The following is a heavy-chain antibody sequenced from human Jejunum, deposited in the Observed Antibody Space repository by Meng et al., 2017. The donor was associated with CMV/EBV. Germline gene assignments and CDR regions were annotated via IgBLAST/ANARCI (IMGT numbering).Heavy chain of an antibody. Sequence: GFSVKSNLMTCVRQAAGKGLEWVAVGYSAGMTYYADSVKGRFTISRDNSKNTMFLQMNGLRLEDTAMYYCAAEVAVRNYFSYGMDVWGQGTTVTVSS. D-gene: IGHD3-10*01. J-gene: IGHJ6*02. V-gene: IGHV3-66*02. CDR1: GFSVKSNL. CDR2: GYSAGMT. CDR3: AAEVAVRNYFSYGMDV.